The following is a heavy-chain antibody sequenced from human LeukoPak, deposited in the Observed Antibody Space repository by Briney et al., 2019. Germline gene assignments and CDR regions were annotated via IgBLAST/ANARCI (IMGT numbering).Heavy chain of an antibody. D-gene: IGHD6-19*01. V-gene: IGHV3-30*04. Sequence: GRSLRLSCAASGFTFSSSAMQWVRQAPGKGLEWVAVISYDGNKKYYADSVKGRFTISRDDSKNTLYLQMNSLRGEDTAVYYCARSRSASTSGWYDYFDYWGRGTLVTVSS. CDR3: ARSRSASTSGWYDYFDY. J-gene: IGHJ4*02. CDR2: ISYDGNKK. CDR1: GFTFSSSA.